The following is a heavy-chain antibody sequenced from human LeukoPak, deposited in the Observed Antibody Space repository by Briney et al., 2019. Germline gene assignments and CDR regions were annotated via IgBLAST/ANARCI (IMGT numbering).Heavy chain of an antibody. V-gene: IGHV1-69*13. CDR3: ARVSGSGSRYYYGMDV. CDR2: IIPVFGTA. D-gene: IGHD1-26*01. J-gene: IGHJ6*02. Sequence: GASVKVSCKASGGTFISYAISWVRQAPGQGLEWMGGIIPVFGTANYAQKFQGSVTITADESTSTAYMELSSLRSEDTAVYYCARVSGSGSRYYYGMDVWGQGTTVTVSS. CDR1: GGTFISYA.